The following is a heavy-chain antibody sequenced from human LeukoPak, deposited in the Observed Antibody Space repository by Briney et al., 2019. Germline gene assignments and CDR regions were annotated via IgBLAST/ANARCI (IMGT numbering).Heavy chain of an antibody. CDR2: FNGGGDAT. CDR1: GFTLSSYA. CDR3: VRAPGSLVSIADRPDYFDY. Sequence: GGSLRLSCAAPGFTLSSYAMGWVPQAPGRGLGGVSIFNGGGDATSYAASVKARSAIPRANAKSTLYLQINSLRVEDTAVYYCVRAPGSLVSIADRPDYFDYWGQGILVTVSS. J-gene: IGHJ4*02. V-gene: IGHV3-23*01. D-gene: IGHD6-6*01.